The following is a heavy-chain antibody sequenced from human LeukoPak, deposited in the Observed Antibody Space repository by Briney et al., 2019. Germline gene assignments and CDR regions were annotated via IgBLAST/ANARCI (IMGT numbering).Heavy chain of an antibody. Sequence: KASETLSLTCTVSGYSITTGYYWAWIRQPPGKGPEWIGSMYHNSGATFYSPSLKSRVTISVDTSKNQLSLKLSSVTAADTAVYYCARVVVYSRYYFDYWGQGTLVTVSS. D-gene: IGHD4-11*01. CDR1: GYSITTGYY. V-gene: IGHV4-38-2*02. J-gene: IGHJ4*02. CDR3: ARVVVYSRYYFDY. CDR2: MYHNSGAT.